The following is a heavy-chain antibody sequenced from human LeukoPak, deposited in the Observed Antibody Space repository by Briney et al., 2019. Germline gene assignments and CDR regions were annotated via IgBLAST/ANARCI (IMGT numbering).Heavy chain of an antibody. V-gene: IGHV3-7*01. Sequence: AGGSLRLSCAASGFTFSSYWMSWVRQAPGKGLEWVANIKQDGSEKYYVDSVKGRFTISRDNAKNSLYLQMNSLRAEDTAVYYCARSRDSSGYYSDAFDIWDQGTMVTVSS. J-gene: IGHJ3*02. CDR3: ARSRDSSGYYSDAFDI. CDR2: IKQDGSEK. D-gene: IGHD3-22*01. CDR1: GFTFSSYW.